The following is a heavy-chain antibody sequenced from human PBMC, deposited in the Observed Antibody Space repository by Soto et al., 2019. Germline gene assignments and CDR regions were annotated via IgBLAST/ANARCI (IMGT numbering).Heavy chain of an antibody. CDR3: ARAPGVVVAAGAAWFDP. D-gene: IGHD2-15*01. Sequence: PGGSLRLSCAASGFTFSSYEMNWVRQAPGKGLEWVSYISSSGSTIYYADSVKGRFTISRDNAKNSLYLQMNSLRAEDTAVYYCARAPGVVVAAGAAWFDPWGQGTMVTVYS. CDR1: GFTFSSYE. CDR2: ISSSGSTI. J-gene: IGHJ5*02. V-gene: IGHV3-48*03.